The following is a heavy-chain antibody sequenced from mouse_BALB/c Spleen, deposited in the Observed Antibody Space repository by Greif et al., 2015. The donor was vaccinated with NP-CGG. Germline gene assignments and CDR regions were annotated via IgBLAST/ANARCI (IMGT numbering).Heavy chain of an antibody. Sequence: VQLQQSGAELAKPGASVKMSCKASGYTFTSYWMHWVKQRPGQGLEWIGYINPSTGYTEYNQKFKDKATLTADKSSSTAYVQLSSLTSEDSAVYYCARRGDYDGFDYWGQGTTLTVSS. V-gene: IGHV1-7*01. CDR3: ARRGDYDGFDY. J-gene: IGHJ2*01. CDR2: INPSTGYT. D-gene: IGHD2-4*01. CDR1: GYTFTSYW.